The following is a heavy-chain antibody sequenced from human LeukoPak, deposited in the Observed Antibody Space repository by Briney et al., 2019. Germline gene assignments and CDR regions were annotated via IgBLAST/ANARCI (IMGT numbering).Heavy chain of an antibody. J-gene: IGHJ4*02. CDR2: IYYSGST. CDR3: AGAFGELDY. V-gene: IGHV4-59*12. Sequence: SETLSLTCTVSGGSISSYYWSWIRQPPGKGLEWIGYIYYSGSTNYNPSLKSRVTISVDTSKNQFSLKLSSVTAADTAVYYCAGAFGELDYWGQGTLVTVSS. CDR1: GGSISSYY. D-gene: IGHD3-10*01.